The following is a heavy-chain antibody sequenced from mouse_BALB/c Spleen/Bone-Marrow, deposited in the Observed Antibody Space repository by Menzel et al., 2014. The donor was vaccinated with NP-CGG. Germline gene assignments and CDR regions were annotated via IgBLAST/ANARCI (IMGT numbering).Heavy chain of an antibody. CDR3: ARNGNYGAWFAY. D-gene: IGHD2-1*01. CDR1: GFNIKDTY. J-gene: IGHJ3*01. V-gene: IGHV14-3*02. CDR2: IDPANGNT. Sequence: EVQVVESGAELVKPGASVKSSCTASGFNIKDTYMHWVKQRPEQGLEWIGRIDPANGNTKYDPKFQGKATITADTSSNTAYLQLSSLTSEDTAVYYCARNGNYGAWFAYWGQGTLVTVSA.